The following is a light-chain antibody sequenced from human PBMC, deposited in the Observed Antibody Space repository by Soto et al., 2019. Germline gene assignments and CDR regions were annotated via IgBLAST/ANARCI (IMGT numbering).Light chain of an antibody. CDR2: EVS. V-gene: IGLV2-23*02. J-gene: IGLJ1*01. Sequence: QSALTQPASVSGSPGQSITISCTGTSSDVGSYNLVSWYQQHPGKAPKLMLYEVSKRPSGVSNRFSGSKSGNTASLTISGLQAEDEADYYCCSYAGINTFYVFGTGTRSPS. CDR1: SSDVGSYNL. CDR3: CSYAGINTFYV.